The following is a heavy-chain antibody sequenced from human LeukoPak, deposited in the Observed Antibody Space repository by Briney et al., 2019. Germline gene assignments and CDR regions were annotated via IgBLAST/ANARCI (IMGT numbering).Heavy chain of an antibody. V-gene: IGHV4-34*09. J-gene: IGHJ4*02. CDR3: ARFDYGDYVLDY. CDR2: INHSGSA. Sequence: SETLSLTCAVSGGSFSGYYWTWIRQPPGKGLEWIGEINHSGSANYNPSLKSRVTISVDTSKNQFSLKLSSVTAADTAVYYCARFDYGDYVLDYWGQGTLVTVSS. CDR1: GGSFSGYY. D-gene: IGHD4-17*01.